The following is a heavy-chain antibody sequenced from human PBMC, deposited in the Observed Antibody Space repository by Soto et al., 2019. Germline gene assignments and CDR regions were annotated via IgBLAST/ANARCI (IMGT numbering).Heavy chain of an antibody. Sequence: QVQLVQSGAVVEKPGASVKVSCKTSGYTFTSFGISWVRQAPGQGLEWIGWFNTYNDKRKYSQKLQGRVSMTTETSTNTVYMELRSLTSDDTAVYDCVRDRIVAVPASHDTFDFWGQGTMVTVSS. D-gene: IGHD2-2*01. V-gene: IGHV1-18*01. CDR3: VRDRIVAVPASHDTFDF. CDR2: FNTYNDKR. CDR1: GYTFTSFG. J-gene: IGHJ3*01.